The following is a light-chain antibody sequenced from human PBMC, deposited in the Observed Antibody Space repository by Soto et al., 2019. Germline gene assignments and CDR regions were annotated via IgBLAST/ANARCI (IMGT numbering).Light chain of an antibody. CDR2: DAS. CDR1: QSVKNY. V-gene: IGKV3-11*01. Sequence: EIVLTQSPATLSLSPGERATLSCRASQSVKNYLAWYQQKPGQAPRLLIYDASNRATGIPARFSGSGSGTTFTLTTSTLEPKDSAFYYCQQRSNWPPVTFGGGTKG. J-gene: IGKJ4*01. CDR3: QQRSNWPPVT.